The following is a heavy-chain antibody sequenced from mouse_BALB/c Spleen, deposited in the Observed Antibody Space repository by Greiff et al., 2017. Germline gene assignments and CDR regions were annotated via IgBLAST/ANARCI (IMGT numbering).Heavy chain of an antibody. CDR1: GYSITSDYA. J-gene: IGHJ2*01. V-gene: IGHV3-2*02. CDR2: ISYSGST. CDR3: AREGDRYEVSYYFDY. D-gene: IGHD2-14*01. Sequence: EVQLQQSGPGLVKPSQSLSLTCTVTGYSITSDYAWNWIRQFPGNKLEWMGYISYSGSTSYNPSLKSRISITRDTSKNQFFLQLNSVTTEDTATYYCAREGDRYEVSYYFDYWGQGTTLTVSS.